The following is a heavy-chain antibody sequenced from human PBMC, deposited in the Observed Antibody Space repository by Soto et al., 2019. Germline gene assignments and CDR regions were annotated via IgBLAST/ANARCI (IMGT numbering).Heavy chain of an antibody. CDR2: ISYDGSNK. V-gene: IGHV3-30-3*01. Sequence: GGSLRLSCAASGFTFSRYAMHCVRQAPGKGLEWVAVISYDGSNKYYADSVKGRFTISRDNSKDTLYLQMNSLRAEDTAVYYCARAGRYCSGGSCYSAFDIWGQGTMVTVSS. CDR3: ARAGRYCSGGSCYSAFDI. CDR1: GFTFSRYA. D-gene: IGHD2-15*01. J-gene: IGHJ3*02.